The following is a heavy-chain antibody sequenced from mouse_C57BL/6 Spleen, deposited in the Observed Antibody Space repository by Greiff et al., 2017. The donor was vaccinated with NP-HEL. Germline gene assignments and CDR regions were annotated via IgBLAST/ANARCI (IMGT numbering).Heavy chain of an antibody. CDR3: EREDYDSFFAY. Sequence: VQLQQSGAELVKPGASVKRSCKASGYTFTSYRMHWVKQRPGGGLEWIGRIDTNSGGTKYNEKYKSKATLTVDKPSSTAYMQHSSLTSEDSAVYYCEREDYDSFFAYWGQGTLVTVSA. V-gene: IGHV1-72*01. J-gene: IGHJ3*01. CDR2: IDTNSGGT. D-gene: IGHD2-4*01. CDR1: GYTFTSYR.